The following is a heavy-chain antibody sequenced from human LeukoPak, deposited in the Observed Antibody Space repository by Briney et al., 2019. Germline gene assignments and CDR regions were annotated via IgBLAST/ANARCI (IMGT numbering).Heavy chain of an antibody. D-gene: IGHD3-16*02. Sequence: GSLRLSCAASGFTFSSYWMHWVRQAPGKGLVWVSRINSDGSSTSYADSVKGRFTISRDNAKKSLYLQMNSPGAEDTAVYYCARVRYQTADYWGQGTLVTVSS. CDR3: ARVRYQTADY. J-gene: IGHJ4*02. V-gene: IGHV3-74*01. CDR1: GFTFSSYW. CDR2: INSDGSST.